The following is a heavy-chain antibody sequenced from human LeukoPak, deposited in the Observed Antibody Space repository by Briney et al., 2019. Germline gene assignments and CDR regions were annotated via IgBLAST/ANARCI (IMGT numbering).Heavy chain of an antibody. CDR3: ARGRDIVVVVAATTFDY. D-gene: IGHD2-15*01. J-gene: IGHJ4*02. V-gene: IGHV4-34*01. CDR2: INHSGST. CDR1: GGSFSGYY. Sequence: SETLSLTCAVYGGSFSGYYWSWIRQPPGKGLEWIGEINHSGSTNYNPSLKSRVTISVDTSKNQFSLKLSSVTAADTAVYYCARGRDIVVVVAATTFDYWGQGTQVTVSS.